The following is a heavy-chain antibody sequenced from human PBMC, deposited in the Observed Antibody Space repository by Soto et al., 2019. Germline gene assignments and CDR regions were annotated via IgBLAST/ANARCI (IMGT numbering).Heavy chain of an antibody. V-gene: IGHV5-51*01. D-gene: IGHD5-12*01. J-gene: IGHJ4*02. Sequence: ESLKISCKGSGYSFTSYWIGWVRQMPGKGLEWMGIIYPGDSDTRYSPSFQGQVTISADKSISTAYLQWSSLKASDTAMYYCARALGDGYNYATPYFDYWGQGTLVTVSS. CDR3: ARALGDGYNYATPYFDY. CDR2: IYPGDSDT. CDR1: GYSFTSYW.